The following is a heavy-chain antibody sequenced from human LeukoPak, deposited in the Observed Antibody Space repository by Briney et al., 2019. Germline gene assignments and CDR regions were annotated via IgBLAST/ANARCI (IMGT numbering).Heavy chain of an antibody. CDR3: ARHIPIFGVVIRRVGRAFDI. D-gene: IGHD3-3*01. J-gene: IGHJ3*02. V-gene: IGHV4-34*01. CDR2: INHSGST. CDR1: GGSFSGYY. Sequence: SETLSLTCAVYGGSFSGYYWSWIRQPPGKGLEWIGEINHSGSTNDNPSLKSRVTISVDTSKNQFSLKLSSVTAADTAVYYCARHIPIFGVVIRRVGRAFDIWGQGTMVTVSS.